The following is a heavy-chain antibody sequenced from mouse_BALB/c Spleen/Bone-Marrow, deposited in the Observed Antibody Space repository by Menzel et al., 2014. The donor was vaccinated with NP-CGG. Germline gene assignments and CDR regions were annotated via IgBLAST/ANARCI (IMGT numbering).Heavy chain of an antibody. Sequence: EVKLMESGGGLVQPGGSLRLSCATSGFTFTDYYMSWVRQPPGKALEWLGFIRNKANSYTTEYSASVKGRFTISRDNSQSILYLQMNILRTEDSATYYCARDRNYDIHWYFDVWGAGTTVTVSS. CDR2: IRNKANSYTT. CDR3: ARDRNYDIHWYFDV. V-gene: IGHV7-3*02. J-gene: IGHJ1*01. CDR1: GFTFTDYY. D-gene: IGHD1-1*01.